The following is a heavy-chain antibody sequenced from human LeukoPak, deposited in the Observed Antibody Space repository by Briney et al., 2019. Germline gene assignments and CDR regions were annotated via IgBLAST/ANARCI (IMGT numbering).Heavy chain of an antibody. Sequence: SETLSLTCAVSGGSISSGGYSWSWIRQHPGKGLEWIGSIYYSGSTNYNPSLQGRVTISLDTSRNQFSLKLSSMTAADTAVYYCASGDNDPLFDYWGQGTLVTVSS. V-gene: IGHV4-31*11. D-gene: IGHD1-1*01. CDR2: IYYSGST. CDR1: GGSISSGGYS. J-gene: IGHJ4*02. CDR3: ASGDNDPLFDY.